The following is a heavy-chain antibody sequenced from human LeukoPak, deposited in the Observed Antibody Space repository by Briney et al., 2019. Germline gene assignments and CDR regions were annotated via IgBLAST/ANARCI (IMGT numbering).Heavy chain of an antibody. D-gene: IGHD6-13*01. J-gene: IGHJ4*02. V-gene: IGHV4-61*02. CDR3: ASDPAAPVGY. CDR1: GGSISSGSYY. Sequence: SETLSLTCTVSGGSISSGSYYWSWIRQPAGKGLEWIGRIYTSGSTNYNPSLKSRVTISVDTSKNQFFLKLSSVTAADTAVYYCASDPAAPVGYWGQGTLVTVSS. CDR2: IYTSGST.